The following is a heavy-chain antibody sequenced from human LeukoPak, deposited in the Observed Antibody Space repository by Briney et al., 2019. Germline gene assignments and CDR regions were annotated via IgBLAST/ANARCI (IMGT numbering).Heavy chain of an antibody. J-gene: IGHJ4*02. V-gene: IGHV3-74*01. CDR1: GFTFSSYW. Sequence: GGSLRLSCAASGFTFSSYWMHWVRQAPGKGLVWVSHINGDGSTTSYADSVKGRFTISRDNAKNTIYLQMNSLRAEDTAVYYCAKGGSSSPRSTFDYWGQGTLLTVSS. D-gene: IGHD6-13*01. CDR3: AKGGSSSPRSTFDY. CDR2: INGDGSTT.